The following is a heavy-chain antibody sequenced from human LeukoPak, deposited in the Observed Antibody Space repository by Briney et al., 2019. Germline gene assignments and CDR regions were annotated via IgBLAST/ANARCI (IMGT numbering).Heavy chain of an antibody. D-gene: IGHD6-19*01. J-gene: IGHJ4*02. CDR1: GGTFSSYA. V-gene: IGHV1-69*05. CDR3: AGSAGYSSGWAQRFDH. CDR2: IIPIFGTA. Sequence: SVKVSCNASGGTFSSYAISWVRQAPGQGLEWMGGIIPIFGTANYARKFQGRVTITTDESTSTAYMELSSLRSEDTAVYYCAGSAGYSSGWAQRFDHWGQGTLVTVSS.